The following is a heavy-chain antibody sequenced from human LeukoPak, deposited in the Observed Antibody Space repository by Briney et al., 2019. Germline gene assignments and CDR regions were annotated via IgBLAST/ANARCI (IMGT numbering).Heavy chain of an antibody. V-gene: IGHV3-23*01. Sequence: GGSLRLSCAASGFTFSSYAMSWVRQAPGKGLEWVSAISGSGGSTYYADSVKGRLTISRDNSKNTLYLQMNSLRAEDTAVYYCANGGYSYGYEYYYYMDVWGKGTTVTVSS. D-gene: IGHD5-18*01. J-gene: IGHJ6*03. CDR1: GFTFSSYA. CDR3: ANGGYSYGYEYYYYMDV. CDR2: ISGSGGST.